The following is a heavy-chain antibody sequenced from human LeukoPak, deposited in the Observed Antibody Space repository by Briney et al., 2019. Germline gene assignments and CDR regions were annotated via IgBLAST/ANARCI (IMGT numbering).Heavy chain of an antibody. CDR1: GGSFSGYY. V-gene: IGHV4-34*01. Sequence: SETLSLTCAVYGGSFSGYYWSWIRQPPGKGLEWIGEINPSGSTNYNPSLKSRVTISVDTSKNQFSLKLSSVTAADTAVYYCAVVPDRWYEDYWGQGTLVTVSS. CDR3: AVVPDRWYEDY. J-gene: IGHJ4*02. D-gene: IGHD6-13*01. CDR2: INPSGST.